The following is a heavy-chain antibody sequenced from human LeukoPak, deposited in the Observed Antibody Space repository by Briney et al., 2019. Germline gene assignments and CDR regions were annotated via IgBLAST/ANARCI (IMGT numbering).Heavy chain of an antibody. Sequence: GGSLRLSCAASGFTFSSYWMSWVRQAPGKGLEWVANIKQDGSEKYYVDSVKGRFTISRDNAKNSLYLQMNSLRAEDTAVYYCARGGYYYDSSGYYYALSAFDIWGQGTMVTVSS. V-gene: IGHV3-7*01. D-gene: IGHD3-22*01. CDR1: GFTFSSYW. J-gene: IGHJ3*02. CDR2: IKQDGSEK. CDR3: ARGGYYYDSSGYYYALSAFDI.